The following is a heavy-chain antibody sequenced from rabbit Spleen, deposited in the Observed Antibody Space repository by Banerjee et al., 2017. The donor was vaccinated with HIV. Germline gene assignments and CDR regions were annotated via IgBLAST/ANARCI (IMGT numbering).Heavy chain of an antibody. CDR1: GFSFSSRYY. D-gene: IGHD1-1*01. V-gene: IGHV1S40*01. Sequence: QSLEESGGDLVKPGASLTLTCTASGFSFSSRYYMCWVRQAPGKGLEWIACINTYTVKSVYASWATGRFTFSRTSSTTVTLRMTSLTATDTATYFCARDLVGVIGWNFSLWGQGTLVTVS. CDR3: ARDLVGVIGWNFSL. CDR2: INTYTVKS. J-gene: IGHJ3*01.